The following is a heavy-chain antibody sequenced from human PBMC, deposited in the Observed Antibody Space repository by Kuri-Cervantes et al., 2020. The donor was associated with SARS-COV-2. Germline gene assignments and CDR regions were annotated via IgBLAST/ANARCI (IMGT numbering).Heavy chain of an antibody. D-gene: IGHD4-23*01. CDR3: ARSTVGFDS. Sequence: GESLKISCAASGFSVRSNYMSWVRQAPGKGLEWVSSIYSSGSTYYADSVKGRFTSSRENYKNTVYLQLNSLRVGDTAVYYCARSTVGFDSWGQGTLVTVSS. V-gene: IGHV3-53*01. CDR1: GFSVRSNY. J-gene: IGHJ4*02. CDR2: IYSSGST.